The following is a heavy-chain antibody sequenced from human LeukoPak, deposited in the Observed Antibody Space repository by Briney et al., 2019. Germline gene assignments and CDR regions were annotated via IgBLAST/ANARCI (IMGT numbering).Heavy chain of an antibody. V-gene: IGHV3-53*01. CDR2: IYSGGST. CDR3: AKAGSSGYYDSSGYYRLYYFDY. J-gene: IGHJ4*02. Sequence: GGSLRLSCAASGFTVSSNYMSWVRQAPGKGLEWVSVIYSGGSTYYADSVKGRFTISRDNSKNTLYLQMNSLRAEDTAVYYCAKAGSSGYYDSSGYYRLYYFDYWGQGTLVTVSS. D-gene: IGHD3-22*01. CDR1: GFTVSSNY.